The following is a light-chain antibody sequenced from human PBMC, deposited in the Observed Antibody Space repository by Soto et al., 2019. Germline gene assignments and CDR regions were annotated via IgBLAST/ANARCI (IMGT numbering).Light chain of an antibody. Sequence: DIQRTQSPSTLSSSVGDRVTLTCRPSQSISSWLAWYQQKPGKAPQLLIDDASSLESGVPSRFSGSGSGTEFTLTISSLQPDDFATYYCQQYNSYSTFGQGTKVDIK. J-gene: IGKJ1*01. CDR3: QQYNSYST. CDR2: DAS. V-gene: IGKV1-5*01. CDR1: QSISSW.